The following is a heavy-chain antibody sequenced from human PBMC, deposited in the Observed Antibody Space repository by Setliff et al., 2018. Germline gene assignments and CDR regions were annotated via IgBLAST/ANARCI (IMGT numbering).Heavy chain of an antibody. J-gene: IGHJ4*02. CDR1: GGSIISSTYN. CDR2: IDPSGNT. D-gene: IGHD3-22*01. Sequence: PSETLSLTCSVSGGSIISSTYNWGWIRQPAGRGLEWIGHIDPSGNTNYHPSLKSRVTISGDKSKNQFSLKLTSVSAADTAVYYCARRDSTGYYGYSFDFWGQGTLVTVSS. V-gene: IGHV4-61*05. CDR3: ARRDSTGYYGYSFDF.